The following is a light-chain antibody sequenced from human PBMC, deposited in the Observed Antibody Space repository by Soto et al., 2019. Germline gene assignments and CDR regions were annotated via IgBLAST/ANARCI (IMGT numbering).Light chain of an antibody. CDR3: SSYTDSSNYV. CDR2: KVT. J-gene: IGLJ1*01. CDR1: SSHLAIYNF. Sequence: QPVLTQPASASGSPGQSITISCTGTSSHLAIYNFVSWYQQQPGKAPKLLIYKVTNRPSGVSNRFSGSRSGNTASLTISGLQAEDEADYYCSSYTDSSNYVFGTGTKVTVL. V-gene: IGLV2-14*01.